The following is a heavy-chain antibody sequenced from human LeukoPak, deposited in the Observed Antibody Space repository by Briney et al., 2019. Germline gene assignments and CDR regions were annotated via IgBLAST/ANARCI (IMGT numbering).Heavy chain of an antibody. V-gene: IGHV4/OR15-8*01. Sequence: SETLFLTCGISGDSINNHDWWSWIRQPPGKGLEWVAEIHDGGTPNYNPSLKSRVTISVDKFKTQFSLNLNSVTAADTAVYYCVANGYYCLDQWGHGTLVTVSP. J-gene: IGHJ4*01. CDR2: IHDGGTP. D-gene: IGHD5-18*01. CDR3: VANGYYCLDQ. CDR1: GDSINNHDW.